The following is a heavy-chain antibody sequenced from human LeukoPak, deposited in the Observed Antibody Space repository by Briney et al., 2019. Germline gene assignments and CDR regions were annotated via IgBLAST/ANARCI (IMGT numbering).Heavy chain of an antibody. CDR2: IGTSSSTI. V-gene: IGHV3-48*02. J-gene: IGHJ4*02. D-gene: IGHD4-23*01. CDR1: GFTFSSYG. Sequence: PGGSLRLSCAASGFTFSSYGMNWVRQAPGKGLEWVSYIGTSSSTINYADSVKGRFTISRDNAKNSLYLQMNSLRDEDTAVYYCARHDYGGNSGDYWGQGTLVTVSS. CDR3: ARHDYGGNSGDY.